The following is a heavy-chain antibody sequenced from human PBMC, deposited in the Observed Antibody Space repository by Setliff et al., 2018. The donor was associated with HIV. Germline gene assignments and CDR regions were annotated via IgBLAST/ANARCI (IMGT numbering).Heavy chain of an antibody. J-gene: IGHJ4*02. CDR3: ARGGGTGSFDY. Sequence: PSETLSLTCTVSGGSITSYYWSWIRQPAGKGLEWFGRIYISGSTNYNPSFESRVTMSIDTSKNQFSLKLSSVTAADTAVYYCARGGGTGSFDYWGRGTPVTVSS. CDR1: GGSITSYY. CDR2: IYISGST. V-gene: IGHV4-4*07. D-gene: IGHD3-16*01.